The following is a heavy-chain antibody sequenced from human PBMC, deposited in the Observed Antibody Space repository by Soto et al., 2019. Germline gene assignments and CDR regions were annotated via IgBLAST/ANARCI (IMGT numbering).Heavy chain of an antibody. Sequence: EVQLVESGGGLIQPGGSLRLSCAASGFTVSSNYMNWVRQAPGKGLEWVSVIYSGGSTYYADSVKGRFTISRDNSKNTLYLQMNSLRVEDTALYYSATITGTTGGGFDPWGQGTLVTVSS. J-gene: IGHJ5*02. CDR1: GFTVSSNY. CDR3: ATITGTTGGGFDP. D-gene: IGHD1-20*01. CDR2: IYSGGST. V-gene: IGHV3-53*01.